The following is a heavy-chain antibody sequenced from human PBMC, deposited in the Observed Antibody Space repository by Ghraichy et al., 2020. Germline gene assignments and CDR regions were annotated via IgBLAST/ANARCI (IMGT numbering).Heavy chain of an antibody. CDR2: ISGSGGST. V-gene: IGHV3-23*01. CDR1: GFTFSSYA. CDR3: ANSPGYSSSYDY. J-gene: IGHJ4*02. Sequence: GGSLRLSCAAPGFTFSSYAMSWVRQAPGKGLEWVSAISGSGGSTYYADSVKGRFTISRDNSKNTLYLQMNSLRAEDTAVYYCANSPGYSSSYDYWGQGTLVTVSS. D-gene: IGHD6-6*01.